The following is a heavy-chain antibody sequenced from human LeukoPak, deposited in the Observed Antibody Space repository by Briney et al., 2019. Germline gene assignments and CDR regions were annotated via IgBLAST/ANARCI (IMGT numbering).Heavy chain of an antibody. CDR1: GDSFSSYY. Sequence: SETLSLTCTVSGDSFSSYYWSWIRQPPGKGLEYIGYIYYSGSTTYNPSLKSRVTISVDTSKNQFSLKLSSVTAADTAVYYCARARYYYGSGSWEYYFDYWGQGTLVTVSS. CDR3: ARARYYYGSGSWEYYFDY. CDR2: IYYSGST. V-gene: IGHV4-59*01. D-gene: IGHD3-10*01. J-gene: IGHJ4*02.